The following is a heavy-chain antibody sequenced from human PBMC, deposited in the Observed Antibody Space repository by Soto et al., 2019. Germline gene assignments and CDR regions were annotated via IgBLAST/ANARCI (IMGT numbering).Heavy chain of an antibody. CDR1: GFTFSSYA. V-gene: IGHV3-23*01. CDR3: AKDNYYDSSGYYPPHVMDV. J-gene: IGHJ6*01. Sequence: GGSLRLSCAASGFTFSSYAMSWVRQAPGKGLEWVSAISGSGGSTYYADSVKGRFTISRDNSKNTLYLQMNSLRAEDTAVYYCAKDNYYDSSGYYPPHVMDVWGQGTTVTVSS. D-gene: IGHD3-22*01. CDR2: ISGSGGST.